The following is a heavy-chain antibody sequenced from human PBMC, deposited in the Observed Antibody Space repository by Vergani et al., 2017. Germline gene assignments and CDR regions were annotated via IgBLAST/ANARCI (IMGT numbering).Heavy chain of an antibody. D-gene: IGHD6-6*01. J-gene: IGHJ4*02. CDR3: ASGLSYSSSSIDY. V-gene: IGHV3-30-3*01. CDR1: GFTFSSYA. Sequence: QVQLVESGGGVVQPGRSLRLSCAASGFTFSSYAMHWVRQAPGKGLEWVAVISYDGSNKYYADSVKGRFTISRDNSKNTLYLQMNSLRAEDTAVYYCASGLSYSSSSIDYWSQGTLVTVSS. CDR2: ISYDGSNK.